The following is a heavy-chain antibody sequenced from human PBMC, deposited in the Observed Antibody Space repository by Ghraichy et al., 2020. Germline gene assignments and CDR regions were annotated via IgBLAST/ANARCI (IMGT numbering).Heavy chain of an antibody. D-gene: IGHD5-18*01. CDR3: ASMSGYSSTGY. CDR1: GGSISSSSYY. J-gene: IGHJ4*02. CDR2: IYYSGST. V-gene: IGHV4-39*01. Sequence: SETLSLTCTVSGGSISSSSYYWGWIRQPPGKGLEWIGSIYYSGSTYYNPSLKSRVTISVDTSKNQFSLKLSSVTAADTAVYYCASMSGYSSTGYWGQGTLVTVSS.